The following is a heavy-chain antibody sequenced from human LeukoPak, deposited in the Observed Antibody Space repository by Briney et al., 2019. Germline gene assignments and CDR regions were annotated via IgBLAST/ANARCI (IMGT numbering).Heavy chain of an antibody. CDR2: ISGSGGST. CDR1: GFTFSSYA. V-gene: IGHV3-23*01. J-gene: IGHJ4*02. Sequence: GGSLRLSCAASGFTFSSYAMSWVRQAPGKGLEWVSAISGSGGSTYYADSVKGRFTISRDNSKNTLYLQMNSLRAEDTAVYYCAKDHNEILTGYGFYFDYWGQGTLVTVSS. D-gene: IGHD3-9*01. CDR3: AKDHNEILTGYGFYFDY.